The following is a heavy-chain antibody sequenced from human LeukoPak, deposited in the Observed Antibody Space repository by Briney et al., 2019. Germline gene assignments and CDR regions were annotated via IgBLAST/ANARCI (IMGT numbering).Heavy chain of an antibody. V-gene: IGHV3-43D*03. CDR1: GFTFDDYA. CDR2: ISWDGGST. J-gene: IGHJ6*03. Sequence: PGGSLRLSCAASGFTFDDYAMHWVRQAPGKGLEWVSLISWDGGSTYYADSVKGRFTISRDNSKNSLYLQMNSLRAEDTALYYCAKDGGKGYCSSTSCYSHYYYYMDVWGKGTTVTVSS. D-gene: IGHD2-2*01. CDR3: AKDGGKGYCSSTSCYSHYYYYMDV.